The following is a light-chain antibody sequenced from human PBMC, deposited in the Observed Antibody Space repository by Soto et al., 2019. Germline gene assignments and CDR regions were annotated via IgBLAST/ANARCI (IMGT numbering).Light chain of an antibody. J-gene: IGKJ2*01. Sequence: EKVMTQSPATLSLSPGERATLSCRASQSISSSLAWYQQKPGQAPRLLIYGASTRATGVPARFSGSGSGTEFTLSISSLQSEDFAVYYCQQYKDWPPYTFGQGTKLEIK. CDR3: QQYKDWPPYT. V-gene: IGKV3-15*01. CDR2: GAS. CDR1: QSISSS.